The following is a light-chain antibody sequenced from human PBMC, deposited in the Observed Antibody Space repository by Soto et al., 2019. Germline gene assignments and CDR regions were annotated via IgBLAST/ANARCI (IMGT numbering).Light chain of an antibody. J-gene: IGKJ2*01. Sequence: EIVMTQSPATLSVSPGERATLSCRASQSISSSLAWYQQKPGQAPRLLIYGASTRDTGIPARFSGSGSGTEFTLTISSLQSEDCAVYYCQQYNNVPTYTFGQGTKLEIK. CDR1: QSISSS. V-gene: IGKV3-15*01. CDR2: GAS. CDR3: QQYNNVPTYT.